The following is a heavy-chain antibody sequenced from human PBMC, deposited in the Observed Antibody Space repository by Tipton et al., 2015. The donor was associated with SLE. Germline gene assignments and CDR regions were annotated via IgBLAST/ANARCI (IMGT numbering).Heavy chain of an antibody. CDR2: IYHSGSI. J-gene: IGHJ3*02. Sequence: TLSLTCTVSGGSISSYYWSWIRQPPGKGLEWIGSIYHSGSIYYNPSLKSRVTISGDTSKNQFSLKLSSVTAADTAVYYCARGGSGAFDIWGQGTMVTVSS. D-gene: IGHD3-16*01. CDR1: GGSISSYY. CDR3: ARGGSGAFDI. V-gene: IGHV4-4*08.